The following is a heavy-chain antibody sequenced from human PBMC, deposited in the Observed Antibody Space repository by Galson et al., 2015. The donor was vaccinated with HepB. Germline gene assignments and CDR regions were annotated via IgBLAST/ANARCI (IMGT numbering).Heavy chain of an antibody. V-gene: IGHV3-74*01. J-gene: IGHJ4*02. D-gene: IGHD3-16*01. CDR3: AKVAILGATPHYFDY. CDR2: INSDGITT. Sequence: SLRLSCAASGFTFSSYWMHWVRQGPGKGLVWVSRINSDGITTSYADSVKGRFTISRDNAKNTLYLQMNSLRAEDTAVYYCAKVAILGATPHYFDYLGQGTLVTVSS. CDR1: GFTFSSYW.